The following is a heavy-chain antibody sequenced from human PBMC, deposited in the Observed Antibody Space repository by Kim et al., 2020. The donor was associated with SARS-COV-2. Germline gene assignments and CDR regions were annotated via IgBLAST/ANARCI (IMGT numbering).Heavy chain of an antibody. J-gene: IGHJ4*02. D-gene: IGHD6-13*01. Sequence: AQKFQGRVTMTRDTSTSIAYMELRSLRSDDTAVYYCARLGSNSWYAGDYWGQGTLVTVSS. CDR3: ARLGSNSWYAGDY. V-gene: IGHV1-18*01.